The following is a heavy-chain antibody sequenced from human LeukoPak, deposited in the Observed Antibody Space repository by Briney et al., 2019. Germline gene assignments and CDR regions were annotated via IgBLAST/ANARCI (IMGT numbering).Heavy chain of an antibody. CDR1: GYSISSGYF. J-gene: IGHJ4*02. CDR2: IYHSGST. D-gene: IGHD6-19*01. CDR3: AREVSSGWPARGDPSIDY. Sequence: PSETLSLTCTVSGYSISSGYFWGWIRKPPGKGLEWIGSIYHSGSTYYNPSLKSRVTISVDTSKNQFSLKLSSVTAADTAVYYCAREVSSGWPARGDPSIDYWGQGTLVTVSS. V-gene: IGHV4-38-2*02.